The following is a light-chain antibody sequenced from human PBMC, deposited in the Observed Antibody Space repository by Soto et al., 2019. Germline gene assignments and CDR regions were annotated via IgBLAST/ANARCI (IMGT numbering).Light chain of an antibody. CDR1: QDIRNY. Sequence: DIQMTQSPSAMSASVGDRITITCRASQDIRNYLAWFQQRPGNVPKRLIFSASSLQSGVPSRFIGSGSGTEFTLTNSSLQPEDLATYYCLQSYTFPWTFGQGTKVEIK. V-gene: IGKV1-17*03. J-gene: IGKJ1*01. CDR3: LQSYTFPWT. CDR2: SAS.